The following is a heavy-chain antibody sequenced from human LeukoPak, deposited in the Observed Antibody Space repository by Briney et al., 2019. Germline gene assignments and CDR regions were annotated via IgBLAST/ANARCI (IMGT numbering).Heavy chain of an antibody. CDR3: AKGYYYDSSGYYREGGIFDY. D-gene: IGHD3-22*01. V-gene: IGHV3-23*01. CDR2: ISGSGGST. Sequence: GGSLRLSCAASGFTFSSYAMSWVRQAPGKGLEWVSAISGSGGSTYYADSVKGRFTISRDNSKNTLYLQMNSLRAEDTAVYYCAKGYYYDSSGYYREGGIFDYWGQGTLVTVSS. J-gene: IGHJ4*02. CDR1: GFTFSSYA.